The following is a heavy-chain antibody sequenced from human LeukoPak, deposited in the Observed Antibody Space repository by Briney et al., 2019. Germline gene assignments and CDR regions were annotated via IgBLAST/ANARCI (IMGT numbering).Heavy chain of an antibody. V-gene: IGHV1-69*02. Sequence: SVKVSCKASGGTFRSYTISWVRRAPGQGLEWMGRIIPILGIANYAQKFQGRVTITADKSTSTAYMELSSLRSEDTAVYYCARVPYSYGYKDYWGQGTLVTVSS. CDR1: GGTFRSYT. CDR3: ARVPYSYGYKDY. D-gene: IGHD5-18*01. J-gene: IGHJ4*02. CDR2: IIPILGIA.